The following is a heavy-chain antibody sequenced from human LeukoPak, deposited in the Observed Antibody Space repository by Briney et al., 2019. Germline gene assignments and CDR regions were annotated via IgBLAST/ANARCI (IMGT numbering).Heavy chain of an antibody. D-gene: IGHD1-26*01. Sequence: GASVTVSFKASGYTFTSYGISWVRQAPGQGLEWMGWISAYNGNTNYAQKLQGRVTMTTDTFTSTAYMGLRSLRSDDTAVYYCASGVGVGATLDYWGQGTLVTVSS. CDR3: ASGVGVGATLDY. CDR2: ISAYNGNT. CDR1: GYTFTSYG. J-gene: IGHJ4*02. V-gene: IGHV1-18*01.